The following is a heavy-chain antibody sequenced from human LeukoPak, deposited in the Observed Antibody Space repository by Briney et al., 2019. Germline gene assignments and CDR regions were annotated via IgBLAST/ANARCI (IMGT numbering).Heavy chain of an antibody. Sequence: SQTLSLTCAVSGGSISSGGYSWSWIRQPPGKGLEWIGYIYHSGSTYYNPSLKSRVTISVDRSKNQFSLKLSYVTAADTAVYYCAASYYYGSGSAVDAFDIWGQGTMVTVSS. CDR3: AASYYYGSGSAVDAFDI. D-gene: IGHD3-10*01. J-gene: IGHJ3*02. V-gene: IGHV4-30-2*01. CDR1: GGSISSGGYS. CDR2: IYHSGST.